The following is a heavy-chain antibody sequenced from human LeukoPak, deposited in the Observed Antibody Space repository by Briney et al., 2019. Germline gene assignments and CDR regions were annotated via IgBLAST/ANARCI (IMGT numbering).Heavy chain of an antibody. Sequence: SVKVSCKASGGTFSSYAISWVRQAPGQGLEWMGGIIPIFGTANYAQKFQGRVTITADKSTSTAYMELSSLRSEDTAVYYCASQTRAGAASGNAFDIWGQGTMVTVSS. V-gene: IGHV1-69*06. J-gene: IGHJ3*02. D-gene: IGHD3-10*01. CDR1: GGTFSSYA. CDR2: IIPIFGTA. CDR3: ASQTRAGAASGNAFDI.